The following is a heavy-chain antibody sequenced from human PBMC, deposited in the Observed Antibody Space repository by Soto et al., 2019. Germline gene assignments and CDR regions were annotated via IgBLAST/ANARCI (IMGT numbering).Heavy chain of an antibody. Sequence: GGSLRLSCAASGFTVSSNYMSWVRQAPGKGLEWVSVIYSGGSTYYADSVKGRFTISRDNSKNTLYLQMNSLRAEDTAVYYCARVLNSYGDYGMDVWGQGTTVTVSS. CDR1: GFTVSSNY. CDR3: ARVLNSYGDYGMDV. V-gene: IGHV3-53*01. CDR2: IYSGGST. J-gene: IGHJ6*02. D-gene: IGHD4-17*01.